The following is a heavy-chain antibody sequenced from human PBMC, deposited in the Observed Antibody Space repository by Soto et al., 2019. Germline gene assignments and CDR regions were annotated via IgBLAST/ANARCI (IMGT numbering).Heavy chain of an antibody. Sequence: EVQLLESGGDLVQPGGSLRLSCAASGFGFSNFAVTWVRQAQGKGLEWVSSISASGNIIYYADSVKGRFIISRDNSKNTLYLQMNSLRAEDTAVYYCARDPNGDYIGAFDDWGQGTLVTVSS. CDR2: ISASGNII. CDR1: GFGFSNFA. D-gene: IGHD4-17*01. J-gene: IGHJ4*02. V-gene: IGHV3-23*01. CDR3: ARDPNGDYIGAFDD.